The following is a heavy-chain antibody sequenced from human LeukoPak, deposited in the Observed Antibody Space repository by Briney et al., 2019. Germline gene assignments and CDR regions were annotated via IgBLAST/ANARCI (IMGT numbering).Heavy chain of an antibody. V-gene: IGHV3-30*18. D-gene: IGHD6-13*01. CDR2: ISYDGSNK. CDR3: AKLSAKYSSSWYRLDY. J-gene: IGHJ4*02. Sequence: PGGSLRLSCAASGFTFSSYGMHWVRQAPGKGLEWVAVISYDGSNKYYADSVKGRFTISRDNSKNTLYLQMNSLRAEDTAVYYCAKLSAKYSSSWYRLDYWGQGTLVTVSS. CDR1: GFTFSSYG.